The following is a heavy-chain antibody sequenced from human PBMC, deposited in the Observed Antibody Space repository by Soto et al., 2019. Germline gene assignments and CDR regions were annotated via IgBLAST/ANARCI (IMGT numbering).Heavy chain of an antibody. D-gene: IGHD3-16*01. CDR2: INAGNGNT. Sequence: QVQLVQSGAEVKKPGASVKVSCKASGYTFTSYAMHWVRQAPGQRLEWMGWINAGNGNTKYSQTFQGRITITRDTSASTADMELSSLRSEETAMDYCSRGLTETLWGDAFDFCGQGTMVTVSS. J-gene: IGHJ3*01. V-gene: IGHV1-3*01. CDR3: SRGLTETLWGDAFDF. CDR1: GYTFTSYA.